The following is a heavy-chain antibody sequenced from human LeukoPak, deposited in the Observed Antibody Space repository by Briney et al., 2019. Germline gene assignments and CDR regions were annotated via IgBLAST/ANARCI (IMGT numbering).Heavy chain of an antibody. V-gene: IGHV4-39*01. CDR2: IKNGGSP. Sequence: SETLSLTCTVSGGSISSSSSFWGWIRQPPGKGLEWIGHIKNGGSPNYNPPLKSRVTISLDTSKHHFSLTVSSVTAADTAVYYCARLTWITDYWGQGTLVTVSS. CDR3: ARLTWITDY. D-gene: IGHD5-12*01. CDR1: GGSISSSSSF. J-gene: IGHJ4*02.